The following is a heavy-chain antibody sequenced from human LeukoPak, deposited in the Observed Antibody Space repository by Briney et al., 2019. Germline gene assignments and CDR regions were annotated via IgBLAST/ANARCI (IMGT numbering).Heavy chain of an antibody. CDR1: GFTFSSYS. J-gene: IGHJ4*02. CDR3: ARDDISHIVGATGLDY. CDR2: IISSSSYI. Sequence: GGSLRLSCAASGFTFSSYSMNWVRQAPGKGLEWVSSIISSSSYIYYADSVKGRFTISRDNAKNSLYLQMNSLRAEDTAVYYCARDDISHIVGATGLDYWGQGTLVTVSS. D-gene: IGHD1-26*01. V-gene: IGHV3-21*01.